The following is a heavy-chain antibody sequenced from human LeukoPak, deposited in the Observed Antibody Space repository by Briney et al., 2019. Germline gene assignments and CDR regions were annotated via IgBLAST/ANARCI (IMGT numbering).Heavy chain of an antibody. J-gene: IGHJ5*02. Sequence: QPGGSLRLPCAASGFTFNNYAMNWVRQAPGKGLEWVSAISGSGSSTYYADSVKGRFTVSRDNSRNKLYLQMNSLRAEDTAVYYCAKVVPAAMRGWFDPWGQGTLVTVSS. CDR1: GFTFNNYA. CDR2: ISGSGSST. CDR3: AKVVPAAMRGWFDP. V-gene: IGHV3-23*01. D-gene: IGHD2-2*01.